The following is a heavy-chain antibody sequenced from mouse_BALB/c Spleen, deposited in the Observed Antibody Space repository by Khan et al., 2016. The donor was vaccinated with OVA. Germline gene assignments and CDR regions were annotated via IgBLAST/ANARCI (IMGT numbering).Heavy chain of an antibody. CDR2: IDPDSGST. Sequence: VQLQQSGPELVRPGTLVKLSCKASGFNIKDYYMHWVMQSPEQGLEWIGWIDPDSGSTIYDQKFKGKASIMADKSSNTAYLQLSSLTSEDTAVYYCARDGYVPWFAYWGQGTLVTVST. V-gene: IGHV14-1*02. CDR1: GFNIKDYY. CDR3: ARDGYVPWFAY. J-gene: IGHJ3*01. D-gene: IGHD2-2*01.